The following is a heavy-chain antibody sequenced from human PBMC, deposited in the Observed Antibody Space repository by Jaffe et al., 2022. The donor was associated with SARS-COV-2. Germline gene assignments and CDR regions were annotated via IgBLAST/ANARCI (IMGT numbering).Heavy chain of an antibody. D-gene: IGHD5-12*01. V-gene: IGHV4-34*01. CDR3: ARSVLGWVATYSYYYYYMDV. CDR1: GGSFSGYY. Sequence: QVQLQQWGAGLLKPSETLSLTCAVYGGSFSGYYWSWIRQPPGKGLEWIGEINHSGSTNYNPSLKSRVTISVDTSKNQFSLKLSSVTAADTAVYYCARSVLGWVATYSYYYYYMDVWGKGTTVTVSS. J-gene: IGHJ6*03. CDR2: INHSGST.